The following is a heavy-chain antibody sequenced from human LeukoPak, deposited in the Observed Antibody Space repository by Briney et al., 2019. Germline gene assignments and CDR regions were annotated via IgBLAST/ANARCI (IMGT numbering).Heavy chain of an antibody. J-gene: IGHJ3*02. CDR3: ARTTYYDFWSGWGAFDI. Sequence: SETLSLTCTVSGGSIGSYYWSSIRQPRGKGMEWIGYIYYSGSTNYNPSLKSRVTISVDTSKNQFSLKLSSVTAADTAVYYCARTTYYDFWSGWGAFDIWGQGTMVTVSS. CDR2: IYYSGST. CDR1: GGSIGSYY. D-gene: IGHD3-3*01. V-gene: IGHV4-59*01.